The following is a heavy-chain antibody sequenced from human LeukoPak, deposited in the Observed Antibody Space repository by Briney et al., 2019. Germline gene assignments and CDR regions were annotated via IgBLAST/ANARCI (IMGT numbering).Heavy chain of an antibody. CDR2: ISWNSDSV. CDR1: GFTFDDYG. Sequence: GGSLRLSCAASGFTFDDYGMHWVRQAPGKGLEWVSGISWNSDSVGYADSVKGRFTISRDNAENSLYLQMNSLRAEDTAVYYCARDNLLTYYYDSSGSHWGQGTLVTVSS. J-gene: IGHJ4*02. D-gene: IGHD3-22*01. V-gene: IGHV3-9*01. CDR3: ARDNLLTYYYDSSGSH.